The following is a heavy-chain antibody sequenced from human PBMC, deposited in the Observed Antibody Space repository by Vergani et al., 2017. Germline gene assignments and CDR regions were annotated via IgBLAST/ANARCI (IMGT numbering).Heavy chain of an antibody. D-gene: IGHD5-24*01. CDR1: GYTLTSYG. V-gene: IGHV1-18*01. CDR2: ISDYNGKT. CDR3: ARVWGDGYDTGGYAAGY. Sequence: QVQLVQSGAEVKKPGASVKVSCKASGYTLTSYGISWVGQAPGQGIEWMGWISDYNGKTNYAQKLQGRVTVTTDTSTSTAYMELRTLRSDDTAVYYCARVWGDGYDTGGYAAGYWGQGTLVTVSS. J-gene: IGHJ4*02.